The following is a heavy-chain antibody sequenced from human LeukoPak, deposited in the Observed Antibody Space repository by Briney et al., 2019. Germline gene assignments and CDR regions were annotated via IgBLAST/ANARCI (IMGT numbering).Heavy chain of an antibody. D-gene: IGHD4-11*01. CDR2: INPNRGGT. J-gene: IGHJ3*01. Sequence: ASVKVSCKASGYIFTVYYMHWVRQAPGQGLEWMGWINPNRGGTNYAQKFQGRVTMTRDTSINTAYMELNRLTSDDTALYYCASDDDHDDSTGKGLVDFWGQGTMVTVSS. V-gene: IGHV1-2*02. CDR1: GYIFTVYY. CDR3: ASDDDHDDSTGKGLVDF.